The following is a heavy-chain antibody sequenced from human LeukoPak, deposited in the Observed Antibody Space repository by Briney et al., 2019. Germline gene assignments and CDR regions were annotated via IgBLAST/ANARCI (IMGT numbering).Heavy chain of an antibody. CDR3: AKDREGQNYYYGMDV. CDR1: GYTFTSYD. CDR2: ISAYNGNT. Sequence: ASVKVSCKASGYTFTSYDINWVRQATGQGLEWMGWISAYNGNTNYAQKFQGRVTMTTDTSTSTAYMELRSLRSDDTAVYYCAKDREGQNYYYGMDVWGQGTTVTVS. V-gene: IGHV1-18*01. D-gene: IGHD1-26*01. J-gene: IGHJ6*02.